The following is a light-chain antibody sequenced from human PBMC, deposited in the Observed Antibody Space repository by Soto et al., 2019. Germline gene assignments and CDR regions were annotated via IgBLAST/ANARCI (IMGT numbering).Light chain of an antibody. V-gene: IGKV1-27*01. CDR3: QRYNNGPPVT. J-gene: IGKJ3*01. Sequence: DIQMTQSPSSLSASVGDRVTITRRASQDINNYLAWYQQKPGKPPKLLIYAASTLQSGVPSRFSGGGSGTDFTLTINSLQPEVVATYYCQRYNNGPPVTFGPGTKV. CDR2: AAS. CDR1: QDINNY.